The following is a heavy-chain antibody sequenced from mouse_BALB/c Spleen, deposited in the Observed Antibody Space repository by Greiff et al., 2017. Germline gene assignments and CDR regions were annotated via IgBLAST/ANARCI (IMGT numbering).Heavy chain of an antibody. V-gene: IGHV1-15*01. D-gene: IGHD4-1*01. CDR3: TRHDWEGY. CDR1: GYTFTDYE. J-gene: IGHJ2*01. Sequence: VQLQQSGAELVRPGASVTLSCKASGYTFTDYEMHWVKQTPVHGLEWIGAIDPETGGTAYNQKFKGMATLTADKSSSTAYMELRSLTSEDSAVYYCTRHDWEGYWGQGTTLTVSS. CDR2: IDPETGGT.